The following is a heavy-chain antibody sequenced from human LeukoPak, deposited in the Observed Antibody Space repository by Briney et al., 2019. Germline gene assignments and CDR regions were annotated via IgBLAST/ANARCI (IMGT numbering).Heavy chain of an antibody. J-gene: IGHJ6*04. CDR1: GFTFNIYA. V-gene: IGHV3-30-3*02. CDR2: ISYDGTNK. D-gene: IGHD6-6*01. CDR3: AKEFGSNSHLDV. Sequence: GGSLRLSCAASGFTFNIYAMHWVRQAPGKGLEWVAVISYDGTNKYYADSVKGRFTISRDNSKNTLYLQMNSPRAEDTAVYYCAKEFGSNSHLDVWGKGTTVTVSS.